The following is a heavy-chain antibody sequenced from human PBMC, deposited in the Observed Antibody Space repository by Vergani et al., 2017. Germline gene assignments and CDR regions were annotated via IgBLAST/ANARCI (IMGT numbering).Heavy chain of an antibody. CDR1: GFTFSSYA. Sequence: EVQLLESGGGLVQPGGSLRLSCAASGFTFSSYAMSWVRQAPGKGLEWVSAISGSGGSTYYADSVKGRFTISRDNSKNPLYLQMNSLRAEDTAVYYCAKLPGGYSGYGDALDIWGQGTMVTVSS. J-gene: IGHJ3*02. CDR2: ISGSGGST. D-gene: IGHD5-12*01. V-gene: IGHV3-23*01. CDR3: AKLPGGYSGYGDALDI.